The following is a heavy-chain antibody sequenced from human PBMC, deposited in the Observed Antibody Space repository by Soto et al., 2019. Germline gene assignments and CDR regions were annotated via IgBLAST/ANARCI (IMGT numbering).Heavy chain of an antibody. CDR3: ARNPRGNEEAYCDY. CDR1: GFTFSSYG. CDR2: ISYDGSNK. V-gene: IGHV3-30*03. J-gene: IGHJ4*02. Sequence: QVQLVESGGGVVQPGRSLRLSCAASGFTFSSYGMHWVRQAPGKGLEWVAVISYDGSNKYYADSVKGRFTISRDNSKNTLDLQMNSLRAEDTAVYYCARNPRGNEEAYCDYWGQGTLVTVSS.